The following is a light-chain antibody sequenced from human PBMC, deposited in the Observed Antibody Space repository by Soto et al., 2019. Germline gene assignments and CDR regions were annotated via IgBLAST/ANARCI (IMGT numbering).Light chain of an antibody. CDR2: TAS. CDR1: QSISSH. V-gene: IGKV1-39*01. CDR3: QQSYSTPIS. Sequence: DIRMTQSPSSLSASVGDTVTITGGASQSISSHLNWYKQKPGKAPNLMRYTASNLQSGVPSRFSGSGSGTDFTLTISSLKPEDFATYYCQQSYSTPISFGQGTRLEIK. J-gene: IGKJ5*01.